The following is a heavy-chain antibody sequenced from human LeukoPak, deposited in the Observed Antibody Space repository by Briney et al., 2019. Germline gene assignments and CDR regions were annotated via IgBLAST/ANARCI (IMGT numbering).Heavy chain of an antibody. CDR2: IYYSGST. J-gene: IGHJ4*02. CDR3: ARDSRGDYYDSSGYDY. Sequence: SETLSLTCTVSGGSISSYYWSWIRQPPGKGLEWIGYIYYSGSTNYNPSLKSRVTISVDTSKNQFSLKLSSVTAADTAVYYCARDSRGDYYDSSGYDYWGQGTLVTVSS. V-gene: IGHV4-59*01. D-gene: IGHD3-22*01. CDR1: GGSISSYY.